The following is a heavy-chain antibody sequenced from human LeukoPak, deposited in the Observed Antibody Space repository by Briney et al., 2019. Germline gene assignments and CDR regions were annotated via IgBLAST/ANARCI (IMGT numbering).Heavy chain of an antibody. J-gene: IGHJ4*02. CDR2: IKSNTDGGTT. CDR3: AKGAYCGGDCYYYFDY. Sequence: GGSLRLSCAASGFTFSNAWMSWVRQAPGKGLEWVGRIKSNTDGGTTDYAAPVKGRFTISRDDSKNTLYLQMNSLKTEDTAVYYCAKGAYCGGDCYYYFDYWGQGTLVTVSA. CDR1: GFTFSNAW. V-gene: IGHV3-15*01. D-gene: IGHD2-21*02.